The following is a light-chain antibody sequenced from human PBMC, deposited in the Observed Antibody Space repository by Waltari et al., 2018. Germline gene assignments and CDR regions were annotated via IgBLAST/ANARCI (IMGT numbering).Light chain of an antibody. V-gene: IGLV1-44*01. CDR2: SNN. CDR1: SSNIGRNV. J-gene: IGLJ2*01. Sequence: QSVLTQPPSAPGTPGQRVTISCSGSSSNIGRNVVNWYQQLPGSAPKLLIQSNNQRPSGVPDRFSGSKSGTSASLAISGLQSADEADYYCAAWDDSLNGHVVFGGGTKLTVL. CDR3: AAWDDSLNGHVV.